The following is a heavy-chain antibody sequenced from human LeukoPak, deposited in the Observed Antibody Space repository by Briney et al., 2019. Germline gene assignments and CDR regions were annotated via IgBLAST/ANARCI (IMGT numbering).Heavy chain of an antibody. D-gene: IGHD3-10*01. J-gene: IGHJ5*02. V-gene: IGHV1-8*01. CDR2: MNPNSGNT. Sequence: ASVKVSCKASGYTFTSYDINWVRQATGQGLEWMGWMNPNSGNTGYAQKFQGRVTMTRNTSISTAYMELSSLRSDDTAVYYCARDEANLLWFGELPFNWFDPWGQGTLVTVSS. CDR1: GYTFTSYD. CDR3: ARDEANLLWFGELPFNWFDP.